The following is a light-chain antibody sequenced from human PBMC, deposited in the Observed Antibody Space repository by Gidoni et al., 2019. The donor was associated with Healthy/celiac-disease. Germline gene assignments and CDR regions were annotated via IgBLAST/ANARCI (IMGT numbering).Light chain of an antibody. V-gene: IGLV1-47*01. CDR3: AAWDDSLSGKV. CDR1: SSNIGSNY. CDR2: RNN. J-gene: IGLJ3*02. Sequence: QSVLTQPPSASGTPGQRVTISCSGSSSNIGSNYVYWYQQLPGPAPKLLIYRNNQRPSGVPDLFSGAKSGTSASLAISGLRSEDEADYYCAAWDDSLSGKVFGGGTKLTVL.